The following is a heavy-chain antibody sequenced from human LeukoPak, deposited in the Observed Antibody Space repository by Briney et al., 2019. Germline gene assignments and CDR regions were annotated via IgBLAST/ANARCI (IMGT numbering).Heavy chain of an antibody. Sequence: TGGSLRLSCAASGFTVSSNYMSWVRQAPGKGLEWVSVIYSGGSTYYADSVKGRFTISRDNSKNTLYLQMNSLRAEDTAVYYCAKTEYQLLSRGYFQHWGQGTLVTVSS. V-gene: IGHV3-53*01. CDR3: AKTEYQLLSRGYFQH. CDR2: IYSGGST. CDR1: GFTVSSNY. D-gene: IGHD2-2*01. J-gene: IGHJ1*01.